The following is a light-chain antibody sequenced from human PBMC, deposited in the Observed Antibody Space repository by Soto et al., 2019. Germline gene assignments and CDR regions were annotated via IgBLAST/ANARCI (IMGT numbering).Light chain of an antibody. CDR1: QSISSSF. CDR2: GAS. Sequence: SLWTQSPGILSLSRGERASLSCGASQSISSSFLAWYQQKPGQAPRLLIYGASSRATGIPDRFSGTGSETDFTLTISRLEPEDFAVYYCQKYDNSPITFGQGTRLEIK. J-gene: IGKJ5*01. V-gene: IGKV3-20*01. CDR3: QKYDNSPIT.